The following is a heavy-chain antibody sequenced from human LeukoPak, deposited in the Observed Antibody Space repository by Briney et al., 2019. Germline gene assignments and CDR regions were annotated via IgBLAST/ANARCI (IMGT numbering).Heavy chain of an antibody. CDR2: ISGSGSSGGST. V-gene: IGHV3-23*01. CDR3: AKGSHYCTSTSCYPTRPLFDY. D-gene: IGHD2-2*01. J-gene: IGHJ4*02. Sequence: GGSLRLSCAASGLTFSSYAVGWVRQAPGKGLEWVSGISGSGSSGGSTYYADSVKGRFTISRDNANNTVYLQMNSLSAEDTAVYFCAKGSHYCTSTSCYPTRPLFDYWGQGTLVTVSS. CDR1: GLTFSSYA.